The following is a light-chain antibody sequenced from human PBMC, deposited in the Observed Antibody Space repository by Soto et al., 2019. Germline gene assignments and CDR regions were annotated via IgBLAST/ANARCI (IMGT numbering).Light chain of an antibody. V-gene: IGLV2-14*01. Sequence: QSALTQPASVSGSPGQSITISCTGTSSDVGGYNYVSWYQQHPGKAPNLMIYDFSNRPSGVSNRFSGSKSGNTASLTISGLQAEDEADYYCSSYTSSSTLLYVFGTGTKLTVL. CDR3: SSYTSSSTLLYV. CDR2: DFS. CDR1: SSDVGGYNY. J-gene: IGLJ1*01.